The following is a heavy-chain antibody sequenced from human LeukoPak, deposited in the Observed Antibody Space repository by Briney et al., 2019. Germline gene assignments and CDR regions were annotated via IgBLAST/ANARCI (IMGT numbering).Heavy chain of an antibody. Sequence: ASVKLSCKPSGYTFTGYYLHWLRQAPGQGLEWMGWMNTNTGATMYAQKFQDRVTLTRDTSISTGYLELTSLRSDDTALYYCARDRVGSGWPRPYYFEFWGQGTLVTVSS. CDR2: MNTNTGAT. J-gene: IGHJ4*02. D-gene: IGHD6-19*01. CDR1: GYTFTGYY. V-gene: IGHV1-2*02. CDR3: ARDRVGSGWPRPYYFEF.